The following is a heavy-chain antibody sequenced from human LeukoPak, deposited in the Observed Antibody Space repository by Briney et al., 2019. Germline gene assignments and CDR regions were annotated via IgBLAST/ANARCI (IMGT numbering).Heavy chain of an antibody. D-gene: IGHD3-22*01. J-gene: IGHJ4*02. CDR3: ARGSAETRGYYAVY. V-gene: IGHV1-69*13. Sequence: GASVKVSCKASGGTFNNFAISWVRQAPGQGLEWVGGIIPMSGTANYAQKFQGRVTITADESTSTAYMELSSLRSEDTAIYYCARGSAETRGYYAVYWGRGTPVTVCS. CDR2: IIPMSGTA. CDR1: GGTFNNFA.